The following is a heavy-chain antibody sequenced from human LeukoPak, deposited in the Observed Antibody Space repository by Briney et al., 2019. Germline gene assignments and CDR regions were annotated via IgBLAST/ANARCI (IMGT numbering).Heavy chain of an antibody. CDR1: GYTFTSYG. CDR2: INAGNGNT. V-gene: IGHV1-3*01. D-gene: IGHD3-10*01. CDR3: ARAIPATITMVRGEDAFDI. Sequence: ASVKVSCKASGYTFTSYGISWVRQAPGQRLEWMGWINAGNGNTKYSQKFQGRVTITRDTSASTAYMELSSLRSEDTAVYYCARAIPATITMVRGEDAFDIWGQGTMVAVSS. J-gene: IGHJ3*02.